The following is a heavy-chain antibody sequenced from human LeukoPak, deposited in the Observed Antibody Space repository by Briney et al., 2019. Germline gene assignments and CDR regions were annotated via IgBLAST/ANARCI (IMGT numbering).Heavy chain of an antibody. J-gene: IGHJ4*02. D-gene: IGHD3-22*01. Sequence: GGSLRLSSAAFGFTVSVNYMSWVRQAPGKGLECVSVIYSGGNTYYADSVKGRFTISRDNSKNTLYLQMNSLRAEDTAVYYCARKTDSGGQGDYWGPGTLVTVSS. V-gene: IGHV3-66*01. CDR1: GFTVSVNY. CDR2: IYSGGNT. CDR3: ARKTDSGGQGDY.